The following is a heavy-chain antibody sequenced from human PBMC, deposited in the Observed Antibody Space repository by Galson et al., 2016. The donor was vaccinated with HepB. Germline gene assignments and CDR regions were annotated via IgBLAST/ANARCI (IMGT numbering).Heavy chain of an antibody. D-gene: IGHD5-12*01. V-gene: IGHV1-46*01. CDR2: ITPRTGTT. J-gene: IGHJ5*02. CDR1: GYTFSSYN. Sequence: SVKVSCKASGYTFSSYNIHWVRQAPGQGLQWVGLITPRTGTTEYSRKVQDRLTVTRDTSTGTVYMELSNLRPADTAVYYCARGGYDSGGSWGQGPLVTVSS. CDR3: ARGGYDSGGS.